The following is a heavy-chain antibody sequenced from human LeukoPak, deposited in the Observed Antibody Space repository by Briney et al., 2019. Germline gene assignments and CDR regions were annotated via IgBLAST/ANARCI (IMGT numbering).Heavy chain of an antibody. CDR3: TAATPDY. CDR2: ISTGGTYI. D-gene: IGHD6-13*01. J-gene: IGHJ4*02. CDR1: GFTFSSYN. Sequence: GGSLRLSCAGSGFTFSSYNMNWVRQAPGKGLEWVSSISTGGTYIYYADSVKGRFTISRDNAKNSLFLQMNSLRAEDTAVYYCTAATPDYWGQGTLVTVSS. V-gene: IGHV3-21*01.